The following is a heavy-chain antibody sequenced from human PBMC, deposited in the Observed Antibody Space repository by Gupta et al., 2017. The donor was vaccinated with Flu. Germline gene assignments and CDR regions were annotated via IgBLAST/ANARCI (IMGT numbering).Heavy chain of an antibody. D-gene: IGHD1-7*01. CDR2: INNSGGVT. V-gene: IGHV3-23*01. CDR1: FTFTSYG. Sequence: FTFTSYGMSWVRQAPGKGLEWVSTINNSGGVTYYADSVKGRFTVSRDNSKNTLYLQMNSLRAEDTAVYYCALSTVTGTDWVFDYWGQGTLVTVSS. J-gene: IGHJ4*02. CDR3: ALSTVTGTDWVFDY.